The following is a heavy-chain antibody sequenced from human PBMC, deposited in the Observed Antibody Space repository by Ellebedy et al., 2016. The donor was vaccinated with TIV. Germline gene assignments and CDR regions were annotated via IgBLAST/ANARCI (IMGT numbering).Heavy chain of an antibody. D-gene: IGHD2-2*02. J-gene: IGHJ3*02. CDR3: ARVVVVVPAAIPDAFDI. Sequence: ASVKVSXXASGYTFTSYYMHRVRQAPGQGLEWMGWISAYNGNTNYAQKLQGRVTMTTDTSTSTAYMELRSLRSDDTAVYYCARVVVVVPAAIPDAFDIWGQGTMVTVSS. CDR1: GYTFTSYY. V-gene: IGHV1-18*04. CDR2: ISAYNGNT.